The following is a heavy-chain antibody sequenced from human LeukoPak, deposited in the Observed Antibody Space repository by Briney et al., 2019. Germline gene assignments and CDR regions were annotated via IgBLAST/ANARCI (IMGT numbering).Heavy chain of an antibody. CDR3: ARGRGDGYNYFDY. CDR2: INHSGGT. Sequence: SETLSLTCAVYGGSFSGYYWSWIRQPPGKGLEWIGEINHSGGTNYNPSLKSRVTISVDTSKNQFPLKLRSVAAADTAVYYCARGRGDGYNYFDYWGQGTLVTVSS. CDR1: GGSFSGYY. V-gene: IGHV4-34*01. J-gene: IGHJ4*02. D-gene: IGHD5-24*01.